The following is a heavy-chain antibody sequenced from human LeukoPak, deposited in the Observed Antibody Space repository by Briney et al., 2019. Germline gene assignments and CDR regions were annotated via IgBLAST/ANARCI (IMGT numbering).Heavy chain of an antibody. D-gene: IGHD3-22*01. CDR2: ISGSGGST. CDR3: AKRAMIVVREYYFDY. V-gene: IGHV3-23*01. CDR1: GFTFSSYA. J-gene: IGHJ4*02. Sequence: PSGGSLRLSCAASGFTFSSYAMSWVRQAPGKGLEWVSAISGSGGSTYYADSVKGRFTISRDNSKNTLYLQMNSLRAEDTAVYYCAKRAMIVVREYYFDYWGQGTLVTVSS.